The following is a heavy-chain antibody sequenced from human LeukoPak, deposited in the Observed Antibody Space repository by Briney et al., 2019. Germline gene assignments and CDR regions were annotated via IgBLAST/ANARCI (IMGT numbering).Heavy chain of an antibody. J-gene: IGHJ1*01. V-gene: IGHV3-74*01. Sequence: PGGSLRLSCAASGFTFSSYWMHWVRQAPAKGLVWVSRSKSDGSTRDADSVNGRFTISTDNDKNTVYLQMNRPRAEDTGVYYCARAPSEIGGYYPEYFRHWGQGTLVIVSS. CDR2: SKSDGST. CDR1: GFTFSSYW. CDR3: ARAPSEIGGYYPEYFRH. D-gene: IGHD3-22*01.